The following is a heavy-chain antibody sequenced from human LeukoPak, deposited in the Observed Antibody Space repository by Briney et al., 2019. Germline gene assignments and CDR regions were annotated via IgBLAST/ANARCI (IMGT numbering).Heavy chain of an antibody. CDR3: ARGMGVLVPAATWFDP. CDR2: INPNSGGT. V-gene: IGHV1-2*02. D-gene: IGHD2-2*01. J-gene: IGHJ5*02. Sequence: WASVKVSCKASGYTFIAYYMHWVRQAPGQGLEWMGWINPNSGGTNYAQKFQGRVTMTRDTSISTAYMDLSRLRSDDTAVYYCARGMGVLVPAATWFDPWGQGTLVTVSS. CDR1: GYTFIAYY.